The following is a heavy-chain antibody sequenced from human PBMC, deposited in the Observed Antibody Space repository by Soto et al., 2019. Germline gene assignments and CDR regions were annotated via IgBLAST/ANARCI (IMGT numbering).Heavy chain of an antibody. Sequence: GGSLRLSCAASGFTFSSYAMSWVRQAPGKGLEWVSAISGSGGSTYYADSVKGRFTISRDNSKNTLYPQMNSLRAEDTAVYYSAKPRGGDDEYYYYGMDVWGQGTTVTVSS. CDR2: ISGSGGST. V-gene: IGHV3-23*01. J-gene: IGHJ6*02. CDR1: GFTFSSYA. D-gene: IGHD3-16*01. CDR3: AKPRGGDDEYYYYGMDV.